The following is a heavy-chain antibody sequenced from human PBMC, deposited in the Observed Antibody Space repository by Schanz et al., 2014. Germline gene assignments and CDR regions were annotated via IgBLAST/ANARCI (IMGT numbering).Heavy chain of an antibody. D-gene: IGHD6-13*01. V-gene: IGHV1-2*06. CDR3: ARVYRWQHILGHFDS. J-gene: IGHJ4*02. Sequence: QVQLVQSGAEVKKPGASVKVSCKASGYRFIGYYVHWVRQAPGQGLEWMGRVSPYSGDTNYAQMFQGRVTMTTDTSISTAYMELSRLTSDDTAVYYCARVYRWQHILGHFDSWGQGSLVTVSS. CDR2: VSPYSGDT. CDR1: GYRFIGYY.